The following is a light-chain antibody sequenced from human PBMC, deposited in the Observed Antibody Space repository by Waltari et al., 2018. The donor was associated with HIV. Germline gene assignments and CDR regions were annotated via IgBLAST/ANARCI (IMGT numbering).Light chain of an antibody. J-gene: IGKJ4*01. CDR3: QQYYSLGPT. Sequence: DIVMTQSPNSLAVSLGERATINCRSSRTILFSSDNRNCLAWYQQKPGQSPKLLIYRASTRASGVPDRFSGSGSGTNFSLTISTLQTDDVALYYCQQYYSLGPTFGGGTKVEIK. CDR1: RTILFSSDNRNC. V-gene: IGKV4-1*01. CDR2: RAS.